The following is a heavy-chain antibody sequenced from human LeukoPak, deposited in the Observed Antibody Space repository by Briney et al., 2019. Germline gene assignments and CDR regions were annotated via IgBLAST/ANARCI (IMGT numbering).Heavy chain of an antibody. J-gene: IGHJ4*02. CDR1: GFTFSRYS. Sequence: GSLRLSCAASGFTFSRYSMNWVRQAPGKGLEWVSYISSNSASTFYADSMKGRFTISRDNAKNTLYLQMNSLRAEDTSIYYCARVKDSPLWGQGTLVTVSS. D-gene: IGHD2-15*01. V-gene: IGHV3-48*04. CDR2: ISSNSAST. CDR3: ARVKDSPL.